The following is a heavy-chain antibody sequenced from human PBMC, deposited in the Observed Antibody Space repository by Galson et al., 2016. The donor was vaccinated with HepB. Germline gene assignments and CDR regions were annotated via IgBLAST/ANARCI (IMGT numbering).Heavy chain of an antibody. J-gene: IGHJ4*02. Sequence: SLRLSCAASGFTFSNYAMHWVRQAPGKGLEWVAVISYDGSNEIYADSVRGRFTISRDNSKNTLYLQMNSLRADDTAVYYCARDNGSNYDFDYWGQGTLVTVSS. V-gene: IGHV3-30*04. CDR3: ARDNGSNYDFDY. CDR2: ISYDGSNE. CDR1: GFTFSNYA. D-gene: IGHD4-11*01.